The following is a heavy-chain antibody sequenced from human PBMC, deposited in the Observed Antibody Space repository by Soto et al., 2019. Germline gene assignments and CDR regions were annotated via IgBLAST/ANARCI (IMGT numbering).Heavy chain of an antibody. CDR1: GGSLTDHY. Sequence: QVQLQESGPGLVKPSETLSLTCTVAGGSLTDHYWNWFRQSPGRGLQWIGYVYYSGATSYNPSLTTRVTMTVDTSKNQSALKLRSVTGADTAVYFCARGDDWKRSTVAIWGQGTMVSVSS. V-gene: IGHV4-59*11. D-gene: IGHD2-21*01. CDR3: ARGDDWKRSTVAI. J-gene: IGHJ3*02. CDR2: VYYSGAT.